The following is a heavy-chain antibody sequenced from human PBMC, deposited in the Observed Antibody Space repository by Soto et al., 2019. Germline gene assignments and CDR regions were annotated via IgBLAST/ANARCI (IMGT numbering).Heavy chain of an antibody. CDR3: ARAGDYGSGSYP. J-gene: IGHJ5*02. Sequence: QVQLVQSGAEVKKPGSSVKVSCKASGGTVSSYTISWVRQAPGQGLEWMGRIIPILGIANYAQKFQGRVTITADKSTSTAYMELSSLRSEDTAVYYCARAGDYGSGSYPWGQGTLVTVSS. CDR2: IIPILGIA. V-gene: IGHV1-69*02. CDR1: GGTVSSYT. D-gene: IGHD3-10*01.